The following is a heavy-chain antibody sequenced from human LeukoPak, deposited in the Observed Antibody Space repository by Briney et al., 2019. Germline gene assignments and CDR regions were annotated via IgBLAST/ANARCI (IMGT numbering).Heavy chain of an antibody. Sequence: SETLSLTCSVPGGSMTNTSYYWAWSRQTPGKGLEWIGSLFSSGTSYYNPSLKSRVTISVDTSKNQFSLRLNSVTAADTAVYYCASHGGSGRYPPATDDPWGQGTLVTVSS. CDR3: ASHGGSGRYPPATDDP. CDR2: LFSSGTS. CDR1: GGSMTNTSYY. J-gene: IGHJ5*02. D-gene: IGHD3-10*01. V-gene: IGHV4-39*01.